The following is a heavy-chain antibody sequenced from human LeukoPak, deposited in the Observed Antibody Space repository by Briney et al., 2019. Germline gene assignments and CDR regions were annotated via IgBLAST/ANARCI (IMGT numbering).Heavy chain of an antibody. CDR2: TYYRSKWYN. V-gene: IGHV6-1*01. CDR3: ARGRGPAASYYYYGMDV. CDR1: GDSVSSNSAA. Sequence: SQTLSLTCAISGDSVSSNSAAWNWIRQSPSRGLEWLGRTYYRSKWYNDYAVSVKSRITINPDTSKNQFSLKLSSVTAADTAVYYCARGRGPAASYYYYGMDVWGQGTTVTVSS. D-gene: IGHD2-2*01. J-gene: IGHJ6*02.